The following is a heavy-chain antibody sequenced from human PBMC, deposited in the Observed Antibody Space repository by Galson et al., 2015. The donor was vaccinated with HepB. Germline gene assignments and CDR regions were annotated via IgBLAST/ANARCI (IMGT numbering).Heavy chain of an antibody. Sequence: SLRLSCAASGFTLSSQGMSWVRQAPGKGLEWVSGFTGSDGSAYYADSVEGRFTISRDISKNTLYLQMNSLRADDTAVYYCARGGTSCCYYYYVDVWGKGTTVAVSS. D-gene: IGHD2-2*01. J-gene: IGHJ6*03. CDR3: ARGGTSCCYYYYVDV. V-gene: IGHV3-23*01. CDR2: FTGSDGSA. CDR1: GFTLSSQG.